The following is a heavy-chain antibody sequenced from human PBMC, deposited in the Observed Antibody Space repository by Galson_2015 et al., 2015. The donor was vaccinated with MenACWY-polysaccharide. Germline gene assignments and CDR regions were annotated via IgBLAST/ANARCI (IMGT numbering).Heavy chain of an antibody. Sequence: SVKVPCKASGYTFTSYGISWVRQAPGQGLEWMGWISAYNGNTNYAQKLQGRVTMTTDTSTSTAYMELRSLRSGDTAVYYCARDRNSYYDFWSGYYGFDYWGQGTLVTVSS. CDR2: ISAYNGNT. J-gene: IGHJ4*02. D-gene: IGHD3-3*01. V-gene: IGHV1-18*01. CDR3: ARDRNSYYDFWSGYYGFDY. CDR1: GYTFTSYG.